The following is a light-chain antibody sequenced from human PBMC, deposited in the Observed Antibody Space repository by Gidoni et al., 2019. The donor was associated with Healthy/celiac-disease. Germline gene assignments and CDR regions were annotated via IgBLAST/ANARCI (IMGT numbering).Light chain of an antibody. J-gene: IGKJ1*01. CDR1: QSVSSN. CDR2: GAS. Sequence: IVMTQSPATLSVSPGERATLSCSASQSVSSNLAWYQQKPGQAHRLLIYGASTRATGIPARFSGSGSGTEFALTIDSLQSEDFAVYYCQQYNNWPRTFGQGTKVEIK. CDR3: QQYNNWPRT. V-gene: IGKV3-15*01.